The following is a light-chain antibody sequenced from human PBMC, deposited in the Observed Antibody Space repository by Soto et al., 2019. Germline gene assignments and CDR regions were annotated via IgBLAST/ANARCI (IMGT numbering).Light chain of an antibody. CDR2: SNN. J-gene: IGLJ2*01. CDR3: AAWADSLNVPV. Sequence: QSVLTQPPSASGTPGQRVTISCSGSSSNIGSNTVNWYQQLPGTAPKLLIYSNNQRPSGVPDRFSGSKSGTSASLAISGLQSEDEADYYCAAWADSLNVPVFGGGTKLTVL. CDR1: SSNIGSNT. V-gene: IGLV1-44*01.